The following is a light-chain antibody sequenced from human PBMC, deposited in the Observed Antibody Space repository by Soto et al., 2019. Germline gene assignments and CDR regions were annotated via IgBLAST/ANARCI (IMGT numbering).Light chain of an antibody. Sequence: DIQMTQSPSSLSASVGDRVTITCQASQDISNYLNWYQQKLGKAPKLLIYDASNLETGVPSRFSGSRSGTDFTFTISSVQPEDIATYYCQQYSHLITFGQGTRLEIK. CDR2: DAS. J-gene: IGKJ5*01. CDR1: QDISNY. V-gene: IGKV1-33*01. CDR3: QQYSHLIT.